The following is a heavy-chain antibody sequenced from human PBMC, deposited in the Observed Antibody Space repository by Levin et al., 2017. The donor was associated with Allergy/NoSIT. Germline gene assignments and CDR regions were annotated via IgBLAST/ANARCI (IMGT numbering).Heavy chain of an antibody. D-gene: IGHD6-6*01. CDR1: GLTFSSYW. CDR2: INSDGSST. Sequence: GGSLRLSCAASGLTFSSYWMNWVRQVPGKGLVWVSRINSDGSSTYHADSVKGRFTISRDNAKNTLYLQMNSLRAEDTAVYYCARALTIIAAAITFDSWGQGTLVTVSS. J-gene: IGHJ4*02. V-gene: IGHV3-74*01. CDR3: ARALTIIAAAITFDS.